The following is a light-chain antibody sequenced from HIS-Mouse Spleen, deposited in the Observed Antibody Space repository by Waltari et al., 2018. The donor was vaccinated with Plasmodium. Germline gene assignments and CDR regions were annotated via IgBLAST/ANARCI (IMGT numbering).Light chain of an antibody. V-gene: IGLV1-40*01. Sequence: QSVLTQPPSVSGAPGQRVTISCTGSSSNIGAGYDVHWYQQVPGPAPKLLIYGNSNRPTGVPDRFSGAKSGTSASLAITGLQAEEEADYYCQSYDSSLSGYVFGTGTKVTVL. CDR2: GNS. CDR3: QSYDSSLSGYV. J-gene: IGLJ1*01. CDR1: SSNIGAGYD.